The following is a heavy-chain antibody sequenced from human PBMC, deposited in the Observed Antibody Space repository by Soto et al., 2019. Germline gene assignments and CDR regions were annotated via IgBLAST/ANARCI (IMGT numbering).Heavy chain of an antibody. CDR1: GFTVSSNY. D-gene: IGHD3-3*01. J-gene: IGHJ4*02. CDR3: AKVSGYYNFDY. Sequence: GGSLRLSCAASGFTVSSNYMSWVRQAPGKGLEWASVIYSGGSTYYADSVKGRFTISRDNSKNTLYLQMNSLRAEDTAVYYCAKVSGYYNFDYWGQGTLVTVSS. CDR2: IYSGGST. V-gene: IGHV3-53*01.